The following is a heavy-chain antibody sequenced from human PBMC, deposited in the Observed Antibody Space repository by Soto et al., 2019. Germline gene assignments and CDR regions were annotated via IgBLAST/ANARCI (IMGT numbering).Heavy chain of an antibody. CDR3: AKEKGYSSSWFEFDY. V-gene: IGHV3-23*01. J-gene: IGHJ4*02. CDR1: GLTFSSYA. Sequence: EVQLLESGGGLVQPVGSLRLSCAASGLTFSSYAMSWVRQAAGKGLGWVSAIRGSGGSTYYGDSVKGRSTISRDNSNNTPYLQMPSLTAEDTAVNYCAKEKGYSSSWFEFDYSGQGPLVTVSS. D-gene: IGHD6-13*01. CDR2: IRGSGGST.